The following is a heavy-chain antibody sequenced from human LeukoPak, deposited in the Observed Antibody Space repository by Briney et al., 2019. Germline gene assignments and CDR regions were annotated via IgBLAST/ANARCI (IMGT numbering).Heavy chain of an antibody. V-gene: IGHV3-30*18. CDR1: GFTFSSYW. CDR2: TSHDGSNK. Sequence: PGGSLRLSCAASGFTFSSYWMSWVRQAPGKGLQWVAVTSHDGSNKYYADSVKGRFTISRDNSRNTLYLQMSSLRTEDTAIYYCVKDWGAYFASGSSYFDYWGQGILVTVSS. CDR3: VKDWGAYFASGSSYFDY. J-gene: IGHJ4*02. D-gene: IGHD3-10*01.